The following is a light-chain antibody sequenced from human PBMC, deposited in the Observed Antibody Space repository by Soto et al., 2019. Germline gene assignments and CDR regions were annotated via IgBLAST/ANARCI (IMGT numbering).Light chain of an antibody. J-gene: IGLJ2*01. CDR2: DVT. CDR1: YDDIGSYNY. Sequence: QSALTQPASVSGSPGQSITISCTGTYDDIGSYNYVAWYQRQPGNAPRLVMYDVTNRPSGTSHRFPGSRSGNTASLSISGLRAEDEATYFCSSYTSSSTVIFGGGTKLTVL. CDR3: SSYTSSSTVI. V-gene: IGLV2-14*03.